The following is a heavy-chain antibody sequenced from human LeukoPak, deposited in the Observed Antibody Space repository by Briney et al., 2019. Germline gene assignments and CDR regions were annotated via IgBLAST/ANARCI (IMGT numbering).Heavy chain of an antibody. CDR2: IYYTGIT. CDR1: GDSISSYY. J-gene: IGHJ3*02. V-gene: IGHV4-59*01. Sequence: SETLSLTCTVSGDSISSYYWSWIRQPPGKGLGWIGYIYYTGITKYNPSLKSRVTMSVDTSKNQFSLKLTSVTAADTAVYYCARYCSTSGTKAFGIWGQGTMVTVSS. D-gene: IGHD3-10*01. CDR3: ARYCSTSGTKAFGI.